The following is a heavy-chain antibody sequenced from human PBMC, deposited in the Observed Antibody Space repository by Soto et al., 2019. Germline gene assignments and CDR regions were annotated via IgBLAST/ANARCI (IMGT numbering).Heavy chain of an antibody. D-gene: IGHD3-16*01. CDR1: GGSISDNNW. Sequence: QVQLQESGPGLVRPSGTLSLTCAVSGGSISDNNWWSWVRQPPGKGLEWIGEIYRSGTANYNPSLNSRVTISMDKSKNQNSLHLYSVTAAVSAVYYCARLRGVPGTRGFDYWGQGTLVTVSS. V-gene: IGHV4-4*02. J-gene: IGHJ4*02. CDR3: ARLRGVPGTRGFDY. CDR2: IYRSGTA.